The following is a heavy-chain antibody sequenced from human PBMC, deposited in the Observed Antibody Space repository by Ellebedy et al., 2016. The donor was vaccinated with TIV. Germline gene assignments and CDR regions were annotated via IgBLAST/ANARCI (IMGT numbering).Heavy chain of an antibody. J-gene: IGHJ4*02. CDR2: INHSGST. V-gene: IGHV4-34*01. CDR3: ARGEWAPRFGY. Sequence: SETLSLTCAVYGGSFSGYYWSWIRQPPGKGLEWIGEINHSGSTNYNPSLKSRVTVSVDTSRNQFSLRLASVTAADTAVYYCARGEWAPRFGYWGQGTLVTVSS. D-gene: IGHD2-8*01. CDR1: GGSFSGYY.